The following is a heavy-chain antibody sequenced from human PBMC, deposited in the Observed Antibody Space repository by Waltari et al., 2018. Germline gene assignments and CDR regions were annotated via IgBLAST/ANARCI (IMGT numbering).Heavy chain of an antibody. CDR2: IKQDGSEK. D-gene: IGHD5-18*01. Sequence: EVQLVESGGGLVQPGGSLRLSCAASGFTLSSYWMSWVRQAPGNGLEWVANIKQDGSEKYYVDSVKGRFTISRDNAKNSLYLQMNSLRAEDTAVYYCARGSDTAMVTDFDYWGQGTLVTVSS. V-gene: IGHV3-7*04. CDR1: GFTLSSYW. J-gene: IGHJ4*02. CDR3: ARGSDTAMVTDFDY.